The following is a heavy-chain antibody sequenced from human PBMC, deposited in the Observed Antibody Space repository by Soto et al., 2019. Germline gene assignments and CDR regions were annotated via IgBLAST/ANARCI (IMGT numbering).Heavy chain of an antibody. CDR3: AREGDDYCSGTRCFHYYGLDV. J-gene: IGHJ6*02. V-gene: IGHV3-33*05. D-gene: IGHD2-15*01. CDR1: GFTFNSYG. Sequence: QVQLVESGGGVVQPGTSLRLSCTASGFTFNSYGIHWVRQAPGKGLEWLALIEYNAKNRFYADSVKGRFSISRDNSRKTVYLQVNGLRAEGTAVYYCAREGDDYCSGTRCFHYYGLDVWGQGTTVIVSS. CDR2: IEYNAKNR.